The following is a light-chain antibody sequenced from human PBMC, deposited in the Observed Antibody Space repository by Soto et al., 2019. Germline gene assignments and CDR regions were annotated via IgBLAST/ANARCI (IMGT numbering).Light chain of an antibody. Sequence: EIVLTQSPGTLSLSPGERATLSCRASESVSSDHFAWYQQKSGQAPRLLIYGASSRAAGIPDRFSGSGSGTDFTLAISRLEPEDCAVYYCQQYGSSPRTFGQGTKVEIK. CDR2: GAS. CDR3: QQYGSSPRT. CDR1: ESVSSDH. J-gene: IGKJ1*01. V-gene: IGKV3-20*01.